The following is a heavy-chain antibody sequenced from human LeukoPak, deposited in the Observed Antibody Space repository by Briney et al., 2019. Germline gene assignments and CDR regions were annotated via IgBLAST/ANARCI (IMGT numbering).Heavy chain of an antibody. D-gene: IGHD3-9*01. CDR2: INPSGGST. J-gene: IGHJ4*02. CDR3: ARDLRFTGYIDRGGFDY. CDR1: GYTFTSYC. Sequence: ASVKVSCKASGYTFTSYCMHWVRQAPGQGLEWMGIINPSGGSTSYAQKFQGRVTMTRDMSTSTVYMELSSLRSEDTAVYYCARDLRFTGYIDRGGFDYWGQGTLVTVSS. V-gene: IGHV1-46*01.